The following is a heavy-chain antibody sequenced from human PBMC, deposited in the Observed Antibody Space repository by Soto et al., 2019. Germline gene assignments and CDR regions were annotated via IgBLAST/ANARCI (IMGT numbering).Heavy chain of an antibody. Sequence: CAASGFTFSTYGMHWVRQAPGKGLEWVSAISGSGGSTYYADSVKGRFTISRDNSKNTLYLQMNSLRAEDTAVYYCAKEGRFGYPYYFDYWGQGTLVTVSS. D-gene: IGHD3-16*01. J-gene: IGHJ4*02. V-gene: IGHV3-23*01. CDR2: ISGSGGST. CDR3: AKEGRFGYPYYFDY. CDR1: GFTFSTYG.